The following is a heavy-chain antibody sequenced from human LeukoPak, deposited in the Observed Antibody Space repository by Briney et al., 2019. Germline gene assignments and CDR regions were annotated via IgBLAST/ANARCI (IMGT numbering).Heavy chain of an antibody. Sequence: ASVTVSCKASGYTFTSYHMHWVRQAPGQGLEWMGIINPSSGSTSYAQKFQGRVTMTRDTSTSTVYMELSSLRSEDTAVYYCARKAAMVPSLDYWGQGTLVTVSS. CDR2: INPSSGST. CDR3: ARKAAMVPSLDY. CDR1: GYTFTSYH. V-gene: IGHV1-46*01. J-gene: IGHJ4*02. D-gene: IGHD5-18*01.